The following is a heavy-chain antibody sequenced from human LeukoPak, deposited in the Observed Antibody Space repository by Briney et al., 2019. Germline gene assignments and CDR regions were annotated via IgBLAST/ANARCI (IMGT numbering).Heavy chain of an antibody. CDR3: ARDLDSGSYFDY. V-gene: IGHV1-69*13. CDR2: IIPIFGTA. Sequence: SVKVSCKASGGTFSSYAISWVRQAPGQGLEWMGGIIPIFGTANYAQKFQGRVTITADESTSTAYMELSSLRSEDTAVYYCARDLDSGSYFDYWGQGTLVTVSP. CDR1: GGTFSSYA. J-gene: IGHJ4*02. D-gene: IGHD1-26*01.